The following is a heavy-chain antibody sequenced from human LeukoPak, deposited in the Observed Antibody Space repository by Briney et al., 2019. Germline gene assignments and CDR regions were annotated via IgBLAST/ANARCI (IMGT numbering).Heavy chain of an antibody. CDR1: GGSISSGGYS. D-gene: IGHD3-9*01. CDR3: ARVGYFDWDRDY. Sequence: SETLSLTCAVSGGSISSGGYSWSWIRQPPGKGLEWIGYIYHSGSTYYNPSLKSRVTISVDRSKNQFSLKLSSVTAADTAVYYCARVGYFDWDRDYWGQGTLVTVSS. CDR2: IYHSGST. V-gene: IGHV4-30-2*01. J-gene: IGHJ4*02.